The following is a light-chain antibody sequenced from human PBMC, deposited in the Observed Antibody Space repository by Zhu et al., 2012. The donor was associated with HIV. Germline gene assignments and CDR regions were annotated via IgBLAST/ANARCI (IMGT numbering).Light chain of an antibody. Sequence: EIVMTQSPATLSVSPGERATLSCRASQSVSSNLAWYQQKPGQAPRLLIYGASTRATGIPARFSGSGSGTDFTLTINSLQSEDFAVYYCQQYNTFGQGTKVEI. CDR3: QQYNT. V-gene: IGKV3-15*01. CDR2: GAS. J-gene: IGKJ1*01. CDR1: QSVSSN.